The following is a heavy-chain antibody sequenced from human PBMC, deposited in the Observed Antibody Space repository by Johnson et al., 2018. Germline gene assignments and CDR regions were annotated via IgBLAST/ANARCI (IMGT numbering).Heavy chain of an antibody. CDR2: IWYDGSHK. V-gene: IGHV3-33*06. D-gene: IGHD3-16*02. CDR3: AKCGIGGVIVIRALDI. Sequence: QVQLVESGGGVVQPGRSLRLSCAASGFTFSSYGMHWVRQAPGKGLEWVAVIWYDGSHKDYADSVKGRFTISRDNSKNPLYLHMNSLRAEDTAVYYGAKCGIGGVIVIRALDIWGQGTMVTVSS. CDR1: GFTFSSYG. J-gene: IGHJ3*02.